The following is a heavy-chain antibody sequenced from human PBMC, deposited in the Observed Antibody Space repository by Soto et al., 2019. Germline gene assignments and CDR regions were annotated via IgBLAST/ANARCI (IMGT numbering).Heavy chain of an antibody. CDR3: AKNQGVELVPLASVDWFDP. D-gene: IGHD1-26*01. CDR1: GFIFENFD. V-gene: IGHV3-23*01. J-gene: IGHJ5*02. CDR2: ISGSGFKK. Sequence: GGSLRLSCAASGFIFENFDMSWVRQAPGKGLEWISAISGSGFKKYYADSVKGRFTISRDNSKSTVYLELNNLSAEDTAVYHCAKNQGVELVPLASVDWFDPWGQGSVVTVSS.